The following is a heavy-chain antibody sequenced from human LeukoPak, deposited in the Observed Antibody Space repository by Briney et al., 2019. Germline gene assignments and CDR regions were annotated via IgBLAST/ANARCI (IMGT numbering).Heavy chain of an antibody. CDR2: ISDSGGRT. D-gene: IGHD4-17*01. CDR1: RFPFNTYA. CDR3: AKGAYGDYLFDY. J-gene: IGHJ4*02. Sequence: GGSLRLSCAASRFPFNTYAMSWVRQAPGKGLEWVSAISDSGGRTNYADSVKGRFTISGDSSKNTLYLQMNSLRAEDTAVYYCAKGAYGDYLFDYWGQGTLVTVSS. V-gene: IGHV3-23*01.